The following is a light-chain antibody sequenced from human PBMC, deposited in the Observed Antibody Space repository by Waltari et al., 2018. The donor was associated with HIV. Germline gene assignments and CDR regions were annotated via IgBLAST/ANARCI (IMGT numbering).Light chain of an antibody. CDR3: TSYTATTTYV. J-gene: IGLJ1*01. CDR1: SSDVGHYNY. Sequence: QSALTQPASVSGSPGQSITISCAGTSSDVGHYNYVSWYQQLPDRAPKLMIYHVDIRPAGGSDRFSGSKSGNTASLTISGLQPEDEADYYCTSYTATTTYVFGTGTKVTVL. CDR2: HVD. V-gene: IGLV2-14*03.